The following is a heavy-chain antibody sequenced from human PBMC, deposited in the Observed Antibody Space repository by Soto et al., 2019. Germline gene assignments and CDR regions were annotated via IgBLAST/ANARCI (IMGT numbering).Heavy chain of an antibody. V-gene: IGHV3-30*18. D-gene: IGHD1-26*01. J-gene: IGHJ4*02. CDR2: ISYDGSNT. CDR3: AKEGGLSGSYYISSSYYFDY. CDR1: GYTFTSYD. Sequence: SCKASGYTFTSYDINWVRQAPGKGLEWVAIISYDGSNTYYADSVKGRFTISRDNSKNTLYLQMNSLRAEDTSVYYCAKEGGLSGSYYISSSYYFDYWGQGTLVTVSS.